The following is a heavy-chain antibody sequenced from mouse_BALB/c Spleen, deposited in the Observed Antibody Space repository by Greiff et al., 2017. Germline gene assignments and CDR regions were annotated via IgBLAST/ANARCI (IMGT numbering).Heavy chain of an antibody. CDR2: IWGDGST. CDR3: AREHYYGYGLGAMDY. CDR1: GFSLTGYG. D-gene: IGHD1-2*01. J-gene: IGHJ4*01. V-gene: IGHV2-6-7*01. Sequence: VKLVESGPGLVAPSQSLSITCTVSGFSLTGYGVNWVRQPPGKGLEWLGMIWGDGSTDYNSALKSRLSISKDNSKSQVFLKMNSLQTDDTARYYCAREHYYGYGLGAMDYWGQGTSVTVSS.